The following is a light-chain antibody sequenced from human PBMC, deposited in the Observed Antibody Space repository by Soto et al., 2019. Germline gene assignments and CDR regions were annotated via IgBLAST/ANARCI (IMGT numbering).Light chain of an antibody. CDR3: QQTYDTPWT. CDR1: QSISSY. Sequence: DIQMTQSPSSLSTSVGDRVTITCLASQSISSYLNWYQQKPWKAPKVLIFAASRLESWVPSTFSGTGSGTDFTLTISSLQPEDFASYYCQQTYDTPWTFGQGTKVEIK. V-gene: IGKV1-39*01. J-gene: IGKJ1*01. CDR2: AAS.